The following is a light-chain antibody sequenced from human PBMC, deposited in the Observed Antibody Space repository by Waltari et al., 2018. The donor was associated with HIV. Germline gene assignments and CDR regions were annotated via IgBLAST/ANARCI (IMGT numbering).Light chain of an antibody. CDR2: GAS. V-gene: IGKV3-11*01. Sequence: EIVLTQSPATLSLSPGERPTLPSRPSQNVGSCLVWYQQRSGQAPRLLIYGASNWATGIPARFSGSGSGTDFTLSISSLEPEDFVVYYCQQCADWPLSFGGGTEVEIK. CDR3: QQCADWPLS. CDR1: QNVGSC. J-gene: IGKJ4*01.